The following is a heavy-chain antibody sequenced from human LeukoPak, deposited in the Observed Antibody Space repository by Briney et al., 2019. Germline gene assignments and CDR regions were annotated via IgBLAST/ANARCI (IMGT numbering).Heavy chain of an antibody. J-gene: IGHJ6*02. CDR2: FDPEDGET. V-gene: IGHV1-24*01. CDR3: ATDFPRGGGHYYYYGMDV. D-gene: IGHD2-15*01. Sequence: ASVKVSCKVSVYTLTELSMHWVRQAPGKGLEWMGGFDPEDGETIYAQKFQGRVTMTEDTSTDKAYMELSSLRSEDTAVYYCATDFPRGGGHYYYYGMDVWGQGTTVTVSS. CDR1: VYTLTELS.